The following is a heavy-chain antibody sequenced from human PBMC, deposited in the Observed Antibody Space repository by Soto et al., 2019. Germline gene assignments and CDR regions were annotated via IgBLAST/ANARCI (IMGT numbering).Heavy chain of an antibody. CDR2: IYHSGST. D-gene: IGHD3-10*01. V-gene: IGHV4-31*03. CDR3: ARSYGAGTYYGVPSTWFDP. CDR1: GGSIRSGTYY. J-gene: IGHJ5*02. Sequence: QVQLQESGPGLVKPSQTLSLTCTVSGGSIRSGTYYWNWIRHHPGKGLEWIGYIYHSGSTYYNPPLASRIPITLDSSKNHFSLKPSPVTAADTSVYCCARSYGAGTYYGVPSTWFDPWGQGILVTVSS.